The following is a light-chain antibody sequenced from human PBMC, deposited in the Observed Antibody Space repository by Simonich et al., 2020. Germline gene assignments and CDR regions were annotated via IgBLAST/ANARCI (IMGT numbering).Light chain of an antibody. CDR2: KAS. J-gene: IGKJ1*01. Sequence: DIQMTQSPSTLSASLGDRVTITCRASQSISSWLGWYQQKPGKAPKLLLYKASSLESGVPSRFSGSGSGTEFTLTISSLQPDDFATYYCQQYNSYSRTFGQGTKVEIK. V-gene: IGKV1-5*03. CDR3: QQYNSYSRT. CDR1: QSISSW.